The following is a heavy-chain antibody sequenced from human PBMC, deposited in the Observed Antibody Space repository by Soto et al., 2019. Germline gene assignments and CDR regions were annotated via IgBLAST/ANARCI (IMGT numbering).Heavy chain of an antibody. CDR2: FFIGGNT. Sequence: QLQLQESGPGLVKPSETLSLTCTVSGGSISSTTYYWGWMRQPPGKGLEWIASFFIGGNTYYNPSLTTPVTISVDTSNTQSSLTLSSVTAAATPVYFCASRHGVAIAAYYWGQGILVTVSS. CDR3: ASRHGVAIAAYY. CDR1: GGSISSTTYY. J-gene: IGHJ4*02. D-gene: IGHD3-10*01. V-gene: IGHV4-39*01.